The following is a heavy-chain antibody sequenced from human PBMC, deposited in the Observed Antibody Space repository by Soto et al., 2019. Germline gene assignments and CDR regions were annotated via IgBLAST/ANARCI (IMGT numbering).Heavy chain of an antibody. CDR2: IYSGGYT. J-gene: IGHJ4*02. Sequence: EVQLVESGGGLIQPGGSLRLSCAVSGFTVSNNYMSWVRQAPGKGLEGVSVIYSGGYTAYGDSVKGRFTISRDNSKNTLYLPINGLGAHATAVCCCGARPGGGGYWGQGTLVTVSS. D-gene: IGHD3-10*01. V-gene: IGHV3-53*01. CDR3: GARPGGGGY. CDR1: GFTVSNNY.